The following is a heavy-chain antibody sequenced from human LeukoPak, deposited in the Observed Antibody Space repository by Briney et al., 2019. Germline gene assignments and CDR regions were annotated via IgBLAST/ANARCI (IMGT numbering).Heavy chain of an antibody. CDR2: INYSGRT. J-gene: IGHJ4*02. CDR3: ARLTSAGHSAFDY. V-gene: IGHV4-39*01. Sequence: PSETLSLTCSVSGSSISSTSYYWGWIRQPPGEGLEWIGSINYSGRTYYSPSLKSRVTISVDTSKSQFSLRLNSVTAADTAVYFCARLTSAGHSAFDYWGQGTLVTVSS. CDR1: GSSISSTSYY.